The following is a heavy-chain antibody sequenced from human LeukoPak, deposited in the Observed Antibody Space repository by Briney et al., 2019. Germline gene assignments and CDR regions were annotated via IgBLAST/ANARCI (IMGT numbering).Heavy chain of an antibody. CDR2: IIPIFGTA. CDR1: GGTFSSYA. J-gene: IGHJ1*01. CDR3: ARGGAYGDYEYFQH. D-gene: IGHD4-17*01. V-gene: IGHV1-69*01. Sequence: GSSVKVSCKASGGTFSSYAISWVRQAPGQGLEWMGGIIPIFGTANYAQKFQGRVTITADESTSTAYMELSSLRSEDTAVHYCARGGAYGDYEYFQHWGQGTLVTVSS.